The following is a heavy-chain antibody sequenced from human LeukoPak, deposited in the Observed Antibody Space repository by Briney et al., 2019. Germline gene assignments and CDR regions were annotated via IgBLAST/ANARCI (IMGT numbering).Heavy chain of an antibody. CDR3: ARDYYDSSGYYFYYYYYMDV. D-gene: IGHD3-22*01. CDR1: GFTFSSYA. Sequence: GGSLRLSCAASGFTFSSYAMHWVRQAPGKGLEWVAVISYDGSNKYYADSVKGRFTISRDNSKNSLYLQMNSLRAEDTAVYYCARDYYDSSGYYFYYYYYMDVWGKGTTVTVSS. CDR2: ISYDGSNK. V-gene: IGHV3-30*04. J-gene: IGHJ6*03.